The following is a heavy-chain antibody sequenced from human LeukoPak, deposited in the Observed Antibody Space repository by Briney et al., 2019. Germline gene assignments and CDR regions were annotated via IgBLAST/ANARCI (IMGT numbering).Heavy chain of an antibody. V-gene: IGHV3-23*01. CDR1: GFTFTSYA. CDR3: ANLYGDSANGMDV. J-gene: IGHJ6*02. D-gene: IGHD4-17*01. CDR2: ISASGGTT. Sequence: GASLRLSCAASGFTFTSYAMTWVRQAPGKGLEWVSAISASGGTTYYADSVKGRFTISRDNSKNTLYLQMNSLRAEDTAIYYCANLYGDSANGMDVWGQGTTVTVSS.